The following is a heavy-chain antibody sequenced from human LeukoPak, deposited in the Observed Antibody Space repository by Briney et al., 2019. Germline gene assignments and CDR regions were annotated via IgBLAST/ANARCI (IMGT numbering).Heavy chain of an antibody. CDR2: INHSGST. CDR3: ARATLGGSGYYYVLNAFDI. CDR1: GGSISSYY. J-gene: IGHJ3*02. V-gene: IGHV4-34*01. Sequence: SETLSLTCTVSGGSISSYYWSWIRQPPGKGLEWIGEINHSGSTNYNPSLKSRVTISVDTSKNQFSLKLSSVTAADTAVYYCARATLGGSGYYYVLNAFDIWGQGTMVTVSS. D-gene: IGHD3-22*01.